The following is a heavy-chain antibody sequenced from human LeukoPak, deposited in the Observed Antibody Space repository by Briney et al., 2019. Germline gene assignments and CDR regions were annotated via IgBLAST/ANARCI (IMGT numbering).Heavy chain of an antibody. J-gene: IGHJ5*02. D-gene: IGHD2-15*01. Sequence: GGSLRLSCAASGFTFSSYWMSWVRQAPGKGLEWVANIKQDGSEKYYVDSVEGRFTISRDNAKNSLYLQMNSLRAEDTAVYYCARDRGYCSGGSCSGGNWFDPWGQGTLVTVSS. V-gene: IGHV3-7*01. CDR1: GFTFSSYW. CDR3: ARDRGYCSGGSCSGGNWFDP. CDR2: IKQDGSEK.